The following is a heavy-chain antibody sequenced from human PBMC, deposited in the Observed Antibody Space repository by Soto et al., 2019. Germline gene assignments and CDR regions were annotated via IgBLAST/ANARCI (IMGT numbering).Heavy chain of an antibody. CDR2: ISPDGSEE. Sequence: EVQLVESGGGLVQPGGSLRLSCAASGFTFSGYWMTWVRQAPGKVLEGVANISPDGSEEYYVDSVKGRFTISRDNAKNSVYLQMNSLRGEDTALYYCTRDLNHDTGPWGQGTQVTVSS. V-gene: IGHV3-7*04. J-gene: IGHJ5*02. D-gene: IGHD2-8*02. CDR3: TRDLNHDTGP. CDR1: GFTFSGYW.